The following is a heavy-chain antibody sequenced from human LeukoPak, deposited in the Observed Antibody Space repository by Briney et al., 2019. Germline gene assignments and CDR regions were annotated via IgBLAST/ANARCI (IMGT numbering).Heavy chain of an antibody. V-gene: IGHV1-18*01. D-gene: IGHD6-19*01. Sequence: ASVKVSCKASGYTFTSYGISWVRQAPGQGLEWMGWISAYNGNTNYAQKLQGRVTMTTDTSTSTAYMVLRSLRSDDTAVYYCARSEQWLGGHNWFDPWGQGTLVTVSS. J-gene: IGHJ5*02. CDR2: ISAYNGNT. CDR1: GYTFTSYG. CDR3: ARSEQWLGGHNWFDP.